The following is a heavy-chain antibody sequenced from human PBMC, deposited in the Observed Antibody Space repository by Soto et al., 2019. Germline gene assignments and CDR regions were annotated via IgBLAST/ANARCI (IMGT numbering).Heavy chain of an antibody. CDR2: ISSSSSYI. V-gene: IGHV3-21*01. D-gene: IGHD2-2*01. CDR1: GVPFSSYS. Sequence: GGSLRLSCAASGVPFSSYSMNWVRQAPGKGLEWVASISSSSSYIYYADSVKGRFTISRDNAKNSLYLQMNSLRAEDTAVYYCARGREDIVLVPAAARENWFDPWGQGTLVTVSS. J-gene: IGHJ5*02. CDR3: ARGREDIVLVPAAARENWFDP.